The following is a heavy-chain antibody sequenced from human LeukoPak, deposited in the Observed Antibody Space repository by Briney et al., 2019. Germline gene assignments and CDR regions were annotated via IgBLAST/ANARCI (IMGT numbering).Heavy chain of an antibody. CDR2: IYST. Sequence: SETLSLTCTVSGGSISSYSWSWIRQPAGKGLEWIGRIYSTNYNPSLKSRVTISLDTSKNQFSLKLSSVTAADTAVYYCAGYITARSVFDYWGQGTLVTVSS. D-gene: IGHD6-6*01. J-gene: IGHJ4*02. CDR3: AGYITARSVFDY. CDR1: GGSISSYS. V-gene: IGHV4-4*07.